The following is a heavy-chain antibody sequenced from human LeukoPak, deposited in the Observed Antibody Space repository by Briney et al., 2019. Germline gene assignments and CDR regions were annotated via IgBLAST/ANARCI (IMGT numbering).Heavy chain of an antibody. Sequence: GGSLRHSCADSGFTFSSYIMNWVRPAPRRGLAGVSSISSSSSYIYYADSVKGRFTISRDNAKNSLYLQMNSLRAEDTAVYYCARAQYVNAFDIWGQGTMVTVSS. CDR2: ISSSSSYI. V-gene: IGHV3-21*01. J-gene: IGHJ3*02. CDR3: ARAQYVNAFDI. D-gene: IGHD3-16*01. CDR1: GFTFSSYI.